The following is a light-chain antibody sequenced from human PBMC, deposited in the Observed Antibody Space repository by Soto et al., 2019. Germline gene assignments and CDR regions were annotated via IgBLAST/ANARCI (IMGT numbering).Light chain of an antibody. V-gene: IGLV2-23*01. CDR2: EGS. CDR3: CSYAGSSTYVV. CDR1: SSDVGNYNL. Sequence: QSALTQPASVSGSPGQSITISCTGTSSDVGNYNLVSWYQQHPGKAPKLMIYEGSKRPSGVSNRFSGSKSGNTASLTISGLQAEDEADYYCCSYAGSSTYVVFGGGTKLTVI. J-gene: IGLJ2*01.